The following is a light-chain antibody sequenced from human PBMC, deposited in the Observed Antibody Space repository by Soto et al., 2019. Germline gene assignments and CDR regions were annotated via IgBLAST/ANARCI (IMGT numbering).Light chain of an antibody. CDR1: ESVTSSC. CDR2: TTS. Sequence: EIVLTQSPDTLYLSPGERATLSCTASESVTSSCLAWYQRKPGQAPRLLIHTTSTRATDIPDRFSRSGSGTDFTLTISRLEPEDFAVYYCQQCGGSPLFSFGPGTRGDI. J-gene: IGKJ3*01. V-gene: IGKV3-20*01. CDR3: QQCGGSPLFS.